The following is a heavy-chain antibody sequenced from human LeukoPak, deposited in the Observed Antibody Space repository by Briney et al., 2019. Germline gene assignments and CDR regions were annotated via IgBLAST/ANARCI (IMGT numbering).Heavy chain of an antibody. CDR3: ARVDDILTGPYHDAFDI. J-gene: IGHJ3*02. Sequence: ASVKVSCKASGYTFTGYYMHWVRQAPGQGLEWMGWINPNSGDTNYAQKFQGRVTMTRDTSISTAYMELSRLRSDDTAVYYCARVDDILTGPYHDAFDIWGQGTMVTVSS. CDR2: INPNSGDT. CDR1: GYTFTGYY. D-gene: IGHD3-9*01. V-gene: IGHV1-2*02.